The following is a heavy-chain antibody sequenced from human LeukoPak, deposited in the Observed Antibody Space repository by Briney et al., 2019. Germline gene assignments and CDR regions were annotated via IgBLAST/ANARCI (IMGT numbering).Heavy chain of an antibody. D-gene: IGHD5-12*01. CDR1: GFTFSSYG. J-gene: IGHJ4*02. Sequence: GGSLRLSCAASGFTFSSYGMHWVRQAPGKGLEWVAFIRYDGSNKYYADSVKGRFTISRDNAKNSLYLQMNSLRAEDTALYYCAKDIVATIEGGFDYWGQGTLVTVSS. CDR3: AKDIVATIEGGFDY. CDR2: IRYDGSNK. V-gene: IGHV3-30*02.